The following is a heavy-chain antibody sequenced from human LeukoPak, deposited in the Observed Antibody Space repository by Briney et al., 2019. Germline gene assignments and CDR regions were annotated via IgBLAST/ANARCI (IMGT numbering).Heavy chain of an antibody. V-gene: IGHV3-23*01. J-gene: IGHJ4*02. D-gene: IGHD3-10*01. CDR2: ISGSGGST. CDR3: AKAPEAEVLLWFGELGY. CDR1: GFTFSSYA. Sequence: GGSLRLSCAASGFTFSSYAMSWVRRAPGKGLEWVSAISGSGGSTYYADSVKGRFTNSRDNSKNTLYLQMNSLRAEDTAVYYCAKAPEAEVLLWFGELGYWGQGTLVTVSS.